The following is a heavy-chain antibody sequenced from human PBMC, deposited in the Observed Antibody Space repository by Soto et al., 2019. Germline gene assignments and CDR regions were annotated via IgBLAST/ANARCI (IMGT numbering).Heavy chain of an antibody. CDR3: AAPPDYNWNDY. CDR2: VSGSGGST. V-gene: IGHV3-23*01. Sequence: EVQLLESGGGLVQPGGSLRLSCAASGFTFSSYAMSWVRQAPGKGLEWISAVSGSGGSTYYAASVKGRFTISRDNSKDTLYLQMTNLRAEDTAVYYCAAPPDYNWNDYWGQGTLVTVSS. CDR1: GFTFSSYA. D-gene: IGHD1-20*01. J-gene: IGHJ4*02.